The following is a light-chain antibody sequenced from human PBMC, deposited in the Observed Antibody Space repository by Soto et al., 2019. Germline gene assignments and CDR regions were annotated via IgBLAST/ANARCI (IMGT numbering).Light chain of an antibody. CDR2: GAS. J-gene: IGKJ5*01. V-gene: IGKV3-15*01. CDR3: QQYNNWPPIT. Sequence: EIVMTHSPATLSLSPGGKSTLSCRVSQSVSSYLAWYQQKPGQAPRLLIYGASSRATGIPARFIGSGSATEFTLTISSLQSEDFAVYYCQQYNNWPPITFGQGTRLEI. CDR1: QSVSSY.